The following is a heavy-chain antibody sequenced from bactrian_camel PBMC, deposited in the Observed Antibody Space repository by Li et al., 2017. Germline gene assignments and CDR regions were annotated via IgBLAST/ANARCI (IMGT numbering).Heavy chain of an antibody. V-gene: IGHV3S40*01. J-gene: IGHJ6*01. CDR1: MSIYSNRC. Sequence: VQLVESGGGSVQAGGSLRLSCAVSMSIYSNRCMSWFRQTPGKEREGIAALWSGGGSAYYSDSVKDRFSASRDNDKNTFYLQMNSLKPEDTAMYYCAANRVVGFPPGTADFKSWGQGTQVTVS. D-gene: IGHD5*01. CDR3: AANRVVGFPPGTADFKS. CDR2: LWSGGGSA.